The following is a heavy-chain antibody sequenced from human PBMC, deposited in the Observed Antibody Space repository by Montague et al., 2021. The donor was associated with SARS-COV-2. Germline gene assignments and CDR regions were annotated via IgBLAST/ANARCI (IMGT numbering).Heavy chain of an antibody. Sequence: SETLSLTCTVSGDSISTSYWAWIRQPPGKGLEWIGYIYYSGRTSYNSSLKSRVTISVDTSNNQFSLKLTSVAAADTAVYYCARRHIVASNRAFDYWGQRTLVTVSS. CDR1: GDSISTSY. D-gene: IGHD2-21*01. CDR2: IYYSGRT. CDR3: ARRHIVASNRAFDY. J-gene: IGHJ4*02. V-gene: IGHV4-59*08.